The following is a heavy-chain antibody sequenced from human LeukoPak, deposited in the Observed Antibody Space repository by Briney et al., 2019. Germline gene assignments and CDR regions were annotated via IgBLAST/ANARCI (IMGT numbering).Heavy chain of an antibody. D-gene: IGHD6-19*01. CDR1: GASIGSSSYY. CDR2: ISYSGST. Sequence: SETLSLTCTVSGASIGSSSYYWGWIRQPPGKGLEWIGRISYSGSTYYNPSLKSRVIISVDTSKNQFSLELSSVTAADTAVYYCARRLPGGSGSDFDYWGLGTLVTVSS. V-gene: IGHV4-39*01. CDR3: ARRLPGGSGSDFDY. J-gene: IGHJ4*02.